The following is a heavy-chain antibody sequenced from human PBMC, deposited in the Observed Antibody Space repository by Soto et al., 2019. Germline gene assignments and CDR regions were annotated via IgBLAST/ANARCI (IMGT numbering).Heavy chain of an antibody. Sequence: ASVKVSCKASGYTFTSYGISWVRQAPGQGLEWMGWISAYNGNTNYAQKLQGRVTMTTDTSTSTAYMELRSLRSDDTAVYYCARGRIFGVVINLNWFDPWGQGTLVTVS. CDR1: GYTFTSYG. V-gene: IGHV1-18*01. CDR3: ARGRIFGVVINLNWFDP. CDR2: ISAYNGNT. J-gene: IGHJ5*02. D-gene: IGHD3-3*01.